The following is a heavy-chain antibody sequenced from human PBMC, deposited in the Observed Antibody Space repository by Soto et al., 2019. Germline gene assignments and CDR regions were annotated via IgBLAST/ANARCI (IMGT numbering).Heavy chain of an antibody. Sequence: GGSLRLSCAASGFTFSSYSMSWVRQAPGKGLEWVSSISSSSSYIYYADSVKGRFTISRDNAKNSLYLQMNSLRAEDTAVYYCARWPYSSGWDTPYWYFDLWGRGTLVTVSS. CDR2: ISSSSSYI. J-gene: IGHJ2*01. V-gene: IGHV3-21*01. CDR1: GFTFSSYS. D-gene: IGHD6-19*01. CDR3: ARWPYSSGWDTPYWYFDL.